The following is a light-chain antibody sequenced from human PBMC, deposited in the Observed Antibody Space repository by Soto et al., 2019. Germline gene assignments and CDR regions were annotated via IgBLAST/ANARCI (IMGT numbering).Light chain of an antibody. CDR2: DAS. J-gene: IGKJ4*01. Sequence: VLTQSRGTLSLAPGDRATLSCRASQTVRNNYLAWYEQKHGQAPRLLIYDASSRATGIPDRFSGGGSGTDLTITISRLEPEDFEVYYCQQFSSYPLTFGEGTKVDIK. CDR3: QQFSSYPLT. CDR1: QTVRNNY. V-gene: IGKV3-20*01.